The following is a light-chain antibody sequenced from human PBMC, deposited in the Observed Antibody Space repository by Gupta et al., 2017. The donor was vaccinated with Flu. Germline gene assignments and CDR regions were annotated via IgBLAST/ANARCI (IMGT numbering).Light chain of an antibody. Sequence: PFSLAASVGDSVPITCRRSQKISSFLDWYQQKPGKAPKLLIYAASTLQCGVPSRFSGSGSGTEFTLTISSLQPEDFAVYFCQQSNGTPRTFGQGTKV. CDR3: QQSNGTPRT. CDR1: QKISSF. J-gene: IGKJ2*02. CDR2: AAS. V-gene: IGKV1-39*01.